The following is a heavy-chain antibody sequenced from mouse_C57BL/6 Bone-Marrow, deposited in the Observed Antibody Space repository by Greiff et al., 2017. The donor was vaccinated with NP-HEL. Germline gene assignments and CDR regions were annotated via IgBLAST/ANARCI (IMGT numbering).Heavy chain of an antibody. CDR1: GYTFTDYY. Sequence: VHVKQSGPVLVKPGASVKMSCKASGYTFTDYYMNWVKQSHGKSLEWIGVINPYNGGTSYNQKFKGKATLTVDKSSSTAYMELNSLTSEDSAVYYCARGGDSSYWGQGTTLTVSS. V-gene: IGHV1-19*01. CDR3: ARGGDSSY. D-gene: IGHD1-1*02. CDR2: INPYNGGT. J-gene: IGHJ2*01.